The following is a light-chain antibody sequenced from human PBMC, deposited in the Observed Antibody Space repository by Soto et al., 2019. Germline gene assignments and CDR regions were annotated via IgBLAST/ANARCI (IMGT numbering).Light chain of an antibody. CDR3: QQYYTTLTWT. CDR1: QSVLHSSNNKNY. J-gene: IGKJ1*01. Sequence: DIVMTQSPDSLDVSLGERATINCESSQSVLHSSNNKNYLAWYQKKPGQPPKLLIYWASTRESGVPDRFSGSGSGTDFTLTISSLQAEDVAVYYCQQYYTTLTWTFGQGTKVEIK. CDR2: WAS. V-gene: IGKV4-1*01.